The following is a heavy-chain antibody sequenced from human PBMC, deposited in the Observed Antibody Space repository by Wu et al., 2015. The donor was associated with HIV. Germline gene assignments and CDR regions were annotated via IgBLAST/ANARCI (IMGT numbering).Heavy chain of an antibody. CDR3: ARAAPDIVVVPAAMSY. V-gene: IGHV1-46*03. CDR1: GYTFTSYY. CDR2: INPSGGST. J-gene: IGHJ4*02. D-gene: IGHD2-2*01. Sequence: QVQLVQSGAKVKKPGASVKVSCKASGYTFTSYYMHWVRQAPGQGLEWMGIINPSGGSTSYAQKFQGRVTMTRDTSTSTVYMELSSLRSEDTAVYYCARAAPDIVVVPAAMSYWGQGTLVTVS.